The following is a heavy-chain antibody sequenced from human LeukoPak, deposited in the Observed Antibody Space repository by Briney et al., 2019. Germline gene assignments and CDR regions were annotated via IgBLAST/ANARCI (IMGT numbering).Heavy chain of an antibody. J-gene: IGHJ4*02. V-gene: IGHV1-18*01. Sequence: ASVKVSCKASGYTFTSYGISRVRQAPGQGLEWMGWISAYNGNTNYAQKLQGRVTMTTDTSTSTAYMELRSLRSDDTAVYYCAREVGELLWFGEADYWGQGTLVTVSS. CDR2: ISAYNGNT. CDR3: AREVGELLWFGEADY. CDR1: GYTFTSYG. D-gene: IGHD3-10*01.